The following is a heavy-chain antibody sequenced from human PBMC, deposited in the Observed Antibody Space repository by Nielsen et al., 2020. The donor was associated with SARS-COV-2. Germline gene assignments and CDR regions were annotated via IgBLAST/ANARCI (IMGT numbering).Heavy chain of an antibody. V-gene: IGHV3-15*01. D-gene: IGHD1-1*01. CDR3: TTERKVISWYNWNDEVWFDP. Sequence: GGSLRLSCAASGFTFSNAWMSWVRQAPGKGLEWVGRIKSKTDGGTTDYAAPVKGRFTISRDDSKNTLYLQMNSLKTEDTAVYYCTTERKVISWYNWNDEVWFDPWGQGTLVTVSS. CDR2: IKSKTDGGTT. CDR1: GFTFSNAW. J-gene: IGHJ5*02.